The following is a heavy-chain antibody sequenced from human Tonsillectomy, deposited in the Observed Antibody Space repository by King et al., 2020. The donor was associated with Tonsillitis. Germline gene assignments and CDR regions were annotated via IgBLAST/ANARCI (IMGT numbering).Heavy chain of an antibody. CDR2: INSDGNST. CDR1: GFTFNSYW. J-gene: IGHJ4*02. Sequence: VQLVESGGGLVQPGGSLRLSCAASGFTFNSYWMHWVRQVPGKGLVGVSRINSDGNSTTYADSVKGRFTISRDNAKNTLYLQMNSLRAEDTAAYYCATGGKLHPDSWGQGTLVTVSS. V-gene: IGHV3-74*01. CDR3: ATGGKLHPDS.